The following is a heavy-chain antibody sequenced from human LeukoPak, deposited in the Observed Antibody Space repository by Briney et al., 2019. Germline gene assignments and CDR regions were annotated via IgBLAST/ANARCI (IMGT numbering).Heavy chain of an antibody. CDR2: IYYSGST. D-gene: IGHD6-13*01. CDR3: AREVRAGSSSWTRTNGYYFDY. J-gene: IGHJ4*02. Sequence: SETLSLTCTVSGGSISSSSYYWGWIRQPPGKGLEWIGSIYYSGSTYYNPSLKSRVTISVDTSKNQFSLKLSSVTAADTAVYYCAREVRAGSSSWTRTNGYYFDYWGQGTLVTVSS. V-gene: IGHV4-39*07. CDR1: GGSISSSSYY.